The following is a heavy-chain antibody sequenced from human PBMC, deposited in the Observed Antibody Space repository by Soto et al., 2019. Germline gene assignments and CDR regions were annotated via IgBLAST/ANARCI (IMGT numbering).Heavy chain of an antibody. Sequence: EVQLVESGGGLVQPGGSLRLSCAGSGFTFSSYGMHWVRQGPGKGLVWVSRISSVGSGITYADSVKGRFTISRDNAKNTLYLQMNSLRDEDTAGDDCARGAYCRGGKCYHDRLIGDYWGQGNVVSGSS. D-gene: IGHD2-15*01. V-gene: IGHV3-74*01. CDR2: ISSVGSGI. CDR1: GFTFSSYG. CDR3: ARGAYCRGGKCYHDRLIGDY. J-gene: IGHJ4*02.